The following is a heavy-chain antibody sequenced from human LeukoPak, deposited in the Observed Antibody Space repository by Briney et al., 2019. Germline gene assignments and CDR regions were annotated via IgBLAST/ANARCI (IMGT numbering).Heavy chain of an antibody. D-gene: IGHD2-15*01. Sequence: GGSLRLSCATSGFTFSNYWMSWVRQAPGKGLEWVANMNLDGSTKYYVDSVKGRFTISRDNAKNSLYLQMNNVRADDTALYYCARGYSRAAFDIWGQGTVVAVSS. V-gene: IGHV3-7*01. CDR2: MNLDGSTK. J-gene: IGHJ3*02. CDR3: ARGYSRAAFDI. CDR1: GFTFSNYW.